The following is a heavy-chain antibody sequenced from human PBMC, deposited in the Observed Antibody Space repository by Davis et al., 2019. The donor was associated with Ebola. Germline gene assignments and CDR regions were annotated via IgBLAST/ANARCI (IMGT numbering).Heavy chain of an antibody. D-gene: IGHD2-15*01. CDR1: GFTFSNAW. Sequence: PGGSLRLSCAASGFTFSNAWMSWVRQAPGKGLEWVGRIKSKTDGGTTDYAAPVKGRFTISGDDSKNTLYLQMNSLKTEDTAVYYCTTEGTHCSGGSCYSCYFDYWGQGTLATVSS. CDR3: TTEGTHCSGGSCYSCYFDY. J-gene: IGHJ4*02. V-gene: IGHV3-15*01. CDR2: IKSKTDGGTT.